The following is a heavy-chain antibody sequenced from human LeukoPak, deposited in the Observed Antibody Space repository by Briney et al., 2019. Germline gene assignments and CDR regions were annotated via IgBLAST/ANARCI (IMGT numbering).Heavy chain of an antibody. CDR2: INPDSGGT. CDR1: GYTFTGYY. CDR3: ARDSSGWFNWFDP. D-gene: IGHD6-19*01. J-gene: IGHJ5*02. Sequence: ASVKVPCKASGYTFTGYYLHWVRQAPGQELEWMGWINPDSGGTNYAQKFQGRVTMTRDTSISTAYMELSRLRSDDTAVYYCARDSSGWFNWFDPWGQGTLVTVSS. V-gene: IGHV1-2*02.